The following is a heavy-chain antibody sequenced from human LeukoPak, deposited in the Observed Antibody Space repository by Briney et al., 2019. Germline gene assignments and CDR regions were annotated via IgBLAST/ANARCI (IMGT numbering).Heavy chain of an antibody. V-gene: IGHV4-38-2*02. J-gene: IGHJ5*02. Sequence: SETLFLTCTVSGYSISSGYYWGWIRQPPGKGLEWIGSIYHSGSTYYNPSLKSRVTISVDTSKNQFSLKLSSVTAADTAVYYCARASGYSYHWGQGTLVTVSS. CDR3: ARASGYSYH. CDR1: GYSISSGYY. CDR2: IYHSGST. D-gene: IGHD5-18*01.